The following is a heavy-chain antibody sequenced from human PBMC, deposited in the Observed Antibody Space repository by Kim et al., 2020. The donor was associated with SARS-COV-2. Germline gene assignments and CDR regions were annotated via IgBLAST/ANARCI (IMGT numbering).Heavy chain of an antibody. Sequence: GGSLRLSCAASGFTFDDYAMHWVRQAPGKGLEWVSGISWNSGYIDYAASVKGRFHISRDNAKNSLYLQMNSLRPEDTAFYYCAKRGALQQLAGGPDGSWFDSWGQGTLVTVSS. CDR2: ISWNSGYI. CDR1: GFTFDDYA. V-gene: IGHV3-9*01. CDR3: AKRGALQQLAGGPDGSWFDS. J-gene: IGHJ5*01. D-gene: IGHD6-13*01.